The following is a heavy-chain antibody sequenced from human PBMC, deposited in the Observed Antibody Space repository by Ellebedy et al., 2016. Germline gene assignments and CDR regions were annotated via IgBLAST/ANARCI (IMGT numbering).Heavy chain of an antibody. J-gene: IGHJ4*02. CDR3: ARDGFGYYDGGGYHSSPPGGLDY. CDR2: ISTSGSVI. Sequence: GESLKISCAASGFTFSDYYMSWICQAPGKGLEWISYISTSGSVIYYADSVKGRFTISRDNAKNSLFVQMNSLRAEDTAVYYCARDGFGYYDGGGYHSSPPGGLDYWGLGTLVTVSS. V-gene: IGHV3-11*01. CDR1: GFTFSDYY. D-gene: IGHD3-22*01.